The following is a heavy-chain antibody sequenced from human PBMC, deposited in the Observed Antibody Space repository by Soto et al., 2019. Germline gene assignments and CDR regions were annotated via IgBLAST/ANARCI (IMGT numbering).Heavy chain of an antibody. CDR2: IIPIFGTA. CDR3: AKYPYSSSSLNLDY. D-gene: IGHD6-6*01. J-gene: IGHJ4*02. CDR1: GGTFSSYA. Sequence: GASVKVSCKASGGTFSSYAISWVRQAPGQGLEWMGGIIPIFGTANYAQKFQGRVTITADESTSTAYMELSSLRSEDTAVYYCAKYPYSSSSLNLDYWGQGTWVTVSS. V-gene: IGHV1-69*13.